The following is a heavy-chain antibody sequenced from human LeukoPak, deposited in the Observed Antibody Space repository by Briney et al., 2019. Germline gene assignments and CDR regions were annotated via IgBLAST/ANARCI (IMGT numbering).Heavy chain of an antibody. CDR1: EFTFNSYW. CDR2: INSDGSST. V-gene: IGHV3-74*01. Sequence: GGSLRLSCAASEFTFNSYWMHWVRQAPGKGLVWVSRINSDGSSTTYADSVKGRFTISRDNAKNSLYLQMNSLGAEDTALYYCARPLGSGWYYFDYWGQGTLVTVSS. J-gene: IGHJ4*02. CDR3: ARPLGSGWYYFDY. D-gene: IGHD6-19*01.